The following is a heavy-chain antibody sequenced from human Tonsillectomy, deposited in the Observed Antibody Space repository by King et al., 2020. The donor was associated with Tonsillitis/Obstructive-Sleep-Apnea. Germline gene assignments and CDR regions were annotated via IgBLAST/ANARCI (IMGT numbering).Heavy chain of an antibody. J-gene: IGHJ4*02. Sequence: VQLVESGGGLVQPGGSLRLSLRLSCAASGFTFSSYAMSWVRQAPGKGLEWVSTISGSGDSTYYADSVKGRFTISRDNSKNTLYLQMNSLRAEDTAVYYCAKEGGYLHDYGSGRPFDYWGQGTLVTVSS. CDR1: GFTFSSYA. D-gene: IGHD3-10*01. V-gene: IGHV3-23*04. CDR2: ISGSGDST. CDR3: AKEGGYLHDYGSGRPFDY.